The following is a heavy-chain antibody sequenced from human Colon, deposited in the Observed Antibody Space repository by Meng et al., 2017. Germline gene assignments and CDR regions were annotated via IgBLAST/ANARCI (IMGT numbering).Heavy chain of an antibody. CDR1: GVSVTSGQF. V-gene: IGHV4-4*02. J-gene: IGHJ4*02. CDR3: AASSGWYRIDS. Sequence: VRLQGSGQGLVNPSVPLSPTCGVSGVSVTSGQFWTWVRQPPGKGLEWIGEFHYTGPINYKPSLMSRVTISVDASRNQFSLRLTSVTAADTAVYYCAASSGWYRIDSWGQGTLVTVSS. CDR2: FHYTGPI. D-gene: IGHD6-19*01.